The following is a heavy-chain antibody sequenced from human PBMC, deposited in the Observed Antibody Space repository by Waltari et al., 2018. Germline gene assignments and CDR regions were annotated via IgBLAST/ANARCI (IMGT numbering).Heavy chain of an antibody. D-gene: IGHD3-9*01. V-gene: IGHV3-48*03. CDR2: ISSSGSTR. J-gene: IGHJ6*02. CDR1: GFTFSSYD. Sequence: EVQLVESGGGLVQPGGSLRLSCAASGFTFSSYDVNWVRQAPGKGREWVSVISSSGSTRYYADSLKGRFSISRDNAKNSLYLQIYSLRAEDTAVYYWARELVTRPYYYAMDVWGQGTTVTVSS. CDR3: ARELVTRPYYYAMDV.